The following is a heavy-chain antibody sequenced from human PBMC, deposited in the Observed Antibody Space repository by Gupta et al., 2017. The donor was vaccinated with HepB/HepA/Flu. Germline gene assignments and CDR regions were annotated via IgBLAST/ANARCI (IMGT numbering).Heavy chain of an antibody. J-gene: IGHJ4*01. V-gene: IGHV2-5*02. CDR3: AYRGEFGDYRRGFEF. CDR1: GFSLTSPGLC. CDR2: PYWDDDA. Sequence: STLQESGPTVVQPIETLALTCAFSGFSLTSPGLCVASIRQPAGKALEWLALPYWDDDARYKPSLKNRLTVRRVTSKNPVVLPLTNMEVVDTGLYYCAYRGEFGDYRRGFEFWGPGTLVTVSS. D-gene: IGHD4-17*01.